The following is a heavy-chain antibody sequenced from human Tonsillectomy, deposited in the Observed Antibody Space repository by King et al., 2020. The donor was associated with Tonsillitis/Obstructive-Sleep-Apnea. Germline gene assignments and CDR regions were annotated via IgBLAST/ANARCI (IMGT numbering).Heavy chain of an antibody. V-gene: IGHV3-48*03. CDR1: GFTFSSYE. CDR3: ARAIQLFDFDY. Sequence: VQLVESGGGLVQPGGSLRLSCAASGFTFSSYEMNWVRQAPGKGLEWVSYISSSGSTIYYADSVKGRFTISRDNAKNSLYLQMNSLRAEDTAVHYCARAIQLFDFDYWGQGTLVTVSS. J-gene: IGHJ4*02. CDR2: ISSSGSTI. D-gene: IGHD5-18*01.